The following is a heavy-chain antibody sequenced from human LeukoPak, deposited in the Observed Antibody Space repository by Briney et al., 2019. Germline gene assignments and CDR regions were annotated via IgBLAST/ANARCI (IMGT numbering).Heavy chain of an antibody. Sequence: PSETLSLTCAVSGYSISSGYYCGWIRQPPGKGLEWIGSIYHSGSTYYNPSLKSRVTISVDTSKNQFSLKLSSVTAADTAVYYCARVHSSWSGYFDYWGQGTLVAVSS. CDR3: ARVHSSWSGYFDY. CDR1: GYSISSGYY. D-gene: IGHD6-6*01. V-gene: IGHV4-38-2*01. J-gene: IGHJ4*02. CDR2: IYHSGST.